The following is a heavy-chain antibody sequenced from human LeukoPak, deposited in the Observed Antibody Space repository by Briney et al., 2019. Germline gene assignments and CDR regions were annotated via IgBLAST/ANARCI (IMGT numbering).Heavy chain of an antibody. V-gene: IGHV3-23*01. CDR2: LSASGGTT. J-gene: IGHJ5*02. D-gene: IGHD2-2*01. CDR1: GFTFSNYA. CDR3: AKLPREYCSSTSCPNWFDT. Sequence: GGSLRLSCAASGFTFSNYAMTWVRQAPGKGLEWVSSLSASGGTTYYADSVKGRFTTSRDNSKNTLYLQMNSLRAEDKAVYYCAKLPREYCSSTSCPNWFDTWGQGTLVTVSS.